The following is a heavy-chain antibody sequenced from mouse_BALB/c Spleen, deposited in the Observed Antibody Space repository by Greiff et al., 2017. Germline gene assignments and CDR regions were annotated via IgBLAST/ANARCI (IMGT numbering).Heavy chain of an antibody. D-gene: IGHD2-3*01. CDR3: ARGYEYYAMDY. V-gene: IGHV5-6-5*01. Sequence: EVQVVESGGGLVKPGGSLKLSCAASGFTFSSYAMSWVRQTPEKRLEWVASISSGGSTYYPDSVKGRFTISRDNARNILYLQMSSLRSEDTAMYYCARGYEYYAMDYWGQGTSVTVSS. J-gene: IGHJ4*01. CDR1: GFTFSSYA. CDR2: ISSGGST.